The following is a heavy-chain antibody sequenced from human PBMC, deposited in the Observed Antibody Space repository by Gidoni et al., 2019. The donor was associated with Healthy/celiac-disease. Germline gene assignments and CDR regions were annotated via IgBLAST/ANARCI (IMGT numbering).Heavy chain of an antibody. J-gene: IGHJ6*03. CDR3: ARTLVGSSSSYYYYYMDV. CDR2: IIPIFGTA. Sequence: QVQLVQSGAEVKKPGSSVKVSCQASGGTFSSYAISWVRQAPGQGLAWMGGIIPIFGTANYAQKFQGRVTITADESTSTAYMELSSLRSEDTAVYYCARTLVGSSSSYYYYYMDVWGKGTTVTVSS. D-gene: IGHD6-6*01. CDR1: GGTFSSYA. V-gene: IGHV1-69*01.